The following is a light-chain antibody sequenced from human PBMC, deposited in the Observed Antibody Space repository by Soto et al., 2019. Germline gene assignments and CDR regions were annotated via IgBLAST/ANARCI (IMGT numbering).Light chain of an antibody. J-gene: IGKJ2*01. Sequence: DIQMTQSPSSLSASVGDRVTITCRASESIAHYLNWYQQKPGKAPNLLIYAPSTLQTGVPSRFSGCGSWTDFTLTISSLQTEDFATCFCQQSYISPYTFVQGTKLDI. CDR1: ESIAHY. V-gene: IGKV1-39*01. CDR3: QQSYISPYT. CDR2: APS.